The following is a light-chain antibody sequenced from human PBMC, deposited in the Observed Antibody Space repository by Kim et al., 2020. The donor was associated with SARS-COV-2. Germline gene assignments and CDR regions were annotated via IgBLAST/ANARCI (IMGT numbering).Light chain of an antibody. CDR3: QQYNNWPPYI. Sequence: EIVMTQSPATLSVSPGERATLSCRASQSVSSNLAWYQQKPGQAPRLLIYGVSTRATGIPARFSGSGSGTEFTLTISSLQSEDFAVYYWQQYNNWPPYILGQGTEGDI. CDR2: GVS. CDR1: QSVSSN. J-gene: IGKJ2*01. V-gene: IGKV3-15*01.